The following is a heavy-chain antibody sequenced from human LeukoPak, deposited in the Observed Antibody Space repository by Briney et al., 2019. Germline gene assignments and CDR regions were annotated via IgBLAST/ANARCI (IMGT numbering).Heavy chain of an antibody. CDR1: GGTFSSYA. J-gene: IGHJ4*02. Sequence: SVKVSCKASGGTFSSYAISWVRQAPGQGLEWMGGIIPIFGTANYAQKFQGRVTITADESTSTAYMELSSLRSEDTAVYYCARHAPYDYVWGSYRYYFDYWGQGTLVTVSS. V-gene: IGHV1-69*13. CDR2: IIPIFGTA. CDR3: ARHAPYDYVWGSYRYYFDY. D-gene: IGHD3-16*02.